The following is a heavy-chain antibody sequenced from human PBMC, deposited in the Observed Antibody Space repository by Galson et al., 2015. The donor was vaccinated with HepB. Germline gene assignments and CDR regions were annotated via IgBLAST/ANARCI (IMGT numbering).Heavy chain of an antibody. V-gene: IGHV3-30*04. J-gene: IGHJ4*02. D-gene: IGHD1-26*01. CDR3: ARDPEAEWELHGGVDY. CDR1: GFTFSSYA. CDR2: ISYDGSNK. Sequence: SLRLSCAASGFTFSSYAMHWVRQAPGKGLEWVAVISYDGSNKYYADSVKGRFTISRDNSKNTLYLQMNSLRAEDTAVYYCARDPEAEWELHGGVDYWGQGTLVTVSS.